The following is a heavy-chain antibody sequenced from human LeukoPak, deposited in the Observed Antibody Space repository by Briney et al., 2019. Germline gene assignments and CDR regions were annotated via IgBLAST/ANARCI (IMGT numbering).Heavy chain of an antibody. CDR3: ARAPQSEDQLLDAEMNY. CDR1: GYTFTNYG. V-gene: IGHV1-18*01. Sequence: GASVKVSCKASGYTFTNYGISWVRQAPGQGLEWMGWISAYNGNTNYAQKLQGRVTMTTDTSTSTAYMELRSLRSDDTAVYYCARAPQSEDQLLDAEMNYWGQGTLVTVSS. J-gene: IGHJ4*02. CDR2: ISAYNGNT. D-gene: IGHD2-2*01.